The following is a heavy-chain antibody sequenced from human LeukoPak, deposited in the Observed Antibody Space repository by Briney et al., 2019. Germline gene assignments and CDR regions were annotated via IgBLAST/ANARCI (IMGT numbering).Heavy chain of an antibody. CDR3: ARSYGYGTNFDY. CDR2: MYYRGST. J-gene: IGHJ4*02. CDR1: GGSISSGNYY. V-gene: IGHV4-31*03. Sequence: NPSQTLSLTCTVSGGSISSGNYYWSWIRQPPGKGLEWIGYMYYRGSTYYNPSLKSRATISVDTSENQFSLKLSSVTAADTAVYYCARSYGYGTNFDYWGQGTLFTVSS. D-gene: IGHD5-18*01.